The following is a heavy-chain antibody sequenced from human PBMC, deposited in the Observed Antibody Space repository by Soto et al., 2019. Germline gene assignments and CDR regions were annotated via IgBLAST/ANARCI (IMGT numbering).Heavy chain of an antibody. CDR3: AKDSTTTPPSGLNYGMDV. CDR2: ISWDGGST. Sequence: GGSLRLSCAASGFTFDDYTMHWVRQAPGKGLEWVSLISWDGGSTYYADSVKGRFTISRDNSKNSLYLQMNSLRTEDTALYYCAKDSTTTPPSGLNYGMDVWGQGTTVTVSS. J-gene: IGHJ6*02. V-gene: IGHV3-43*01. CDR1: GFTFDDYT. D-gene: IGHD4-17*01.